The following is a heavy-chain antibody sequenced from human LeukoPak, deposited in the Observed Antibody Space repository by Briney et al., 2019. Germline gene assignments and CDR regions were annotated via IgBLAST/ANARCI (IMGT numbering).Heavy chain of an antibody. CDR2: INPNSGGT. CDR3: ARVTLVGATDVDY. Sequence: GASVKVSCKASGYTFTGYYMHWVRQAPGQGLEWMGWINPNSGGTNYAQKFQGRVTMTRDTSISTAYMELSRLRSDDTAVYYCARVTLVGATDVDYWGQGTLVTVSS. CDR1: GYTFTGYY. V-gene: IGHV1-2*02. D-gene: IGHD1-26*01. J-gene: IGHJ4*02.